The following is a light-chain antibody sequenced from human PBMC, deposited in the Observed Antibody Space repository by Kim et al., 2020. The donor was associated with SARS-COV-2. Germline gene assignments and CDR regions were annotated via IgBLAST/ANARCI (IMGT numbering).Light chain of an antibody. CDR2: GKD. Sequence: ALGQTVRITCQGDSLRNYYASWYQQKPGQAPILVLSGKDYRPSGIPDRFSGSSSGNTVSLTITGAQAEDEADYYCNSRDSSGDHVVFGGGTQLTVL. V-gene: IGLV3-19*01. J-gene: IGLJ2*01. CDR1: SLRNYY. CDR3: NSRDSSGDHVV.